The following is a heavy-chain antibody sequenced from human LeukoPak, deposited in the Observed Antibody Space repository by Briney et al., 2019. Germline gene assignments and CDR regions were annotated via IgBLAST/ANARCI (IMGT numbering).Heavy chain of an antibody. CDR1: GGTFSSYA. CDR2: IIPMFGTA. D-gene: IGHD2-15*01. CDR3: ARDNGYCSGGSCYLLDY. J-gene: IGHJ4*02. Sequence: ASVKVSCKASGGTFSSYAISWVRQAPGQGLEWMGGIIPMFGTANYAQKFQGRVTITTDESTSTAYLELSSLRSEDTAVYYCARDNGYCSGGSCYLLDYWGQGTLVTVSS. V-gene: IGHV1-69*05.